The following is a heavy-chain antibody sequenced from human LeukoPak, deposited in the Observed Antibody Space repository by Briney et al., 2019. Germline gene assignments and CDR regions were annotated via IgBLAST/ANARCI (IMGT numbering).Heavy chain of an antibody. CDR3: ARGNYYYGSGSSPLDY. D-gene: IGHD3-10*01. J-gene: IGHJ4*02. Sequence: GGSLRLSCAASGFTFTSYAMSWVRQAPGKGLEWVSAVSGSGGGTYYADSVKGRFTISRDSAKNTLYLQMNSLRAEDTAVYYCARGNYYYGSGSSPLDYWGQGTLVTVSS. CDR2: VSGSGGGT. V-gene: IGHV3-23*01. CDR1: GFTFTSYA.